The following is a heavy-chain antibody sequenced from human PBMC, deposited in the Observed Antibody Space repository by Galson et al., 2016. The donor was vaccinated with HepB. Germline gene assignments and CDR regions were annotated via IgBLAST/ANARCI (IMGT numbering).Heavy chain of an antibody. CDR1: GFTFNTYG. Sequence: SLRLSCAASGFTFNTYGMHWVRQAPGKGLEWVSVIHRDGHTYLAASVKGRFSISRDNLKNTVDLQMNRLRAEDTAVYYCARGLHCTGGRCYFGPWFDAWGQGSLVTVSS. D-gene: IGHD2-15*01. CDR3: ARGLHCTGGRCYFGPWFDA. CDR2: IHRDGHT. J-gene: IGHJ5*02. V-gene: IGHV3-53*01.